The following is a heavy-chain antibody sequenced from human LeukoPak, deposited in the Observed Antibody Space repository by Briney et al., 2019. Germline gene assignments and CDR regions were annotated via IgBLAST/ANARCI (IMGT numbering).Heavy chain of an antibody. CDR2: IYYSGST. Sequence: PSETLSLTCTVSGGSISSYYWSWIRQPPGKGLEWIGYIYYSGSTNYNPSLKSRVTISVDTSKNQISLKLSSVTAADTAVYYCARVKRIFGVVNYFDYWGQGTLVTVSS. CDR1: GGSISSYY. D-gene: IGHD3-3*01. CDR3: ARVKRIFGVVNYFDY. J-gene: IGHJ4*02. V-gene: IGHV4-59*12.